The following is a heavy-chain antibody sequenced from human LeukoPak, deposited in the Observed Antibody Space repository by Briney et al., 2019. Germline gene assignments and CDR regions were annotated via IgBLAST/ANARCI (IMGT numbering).Heavy chain of an antibody. V-gene: IGHV1-18*01. D-gene: IGHD3-9*01. Sequence: ASVKVSCKASGYTFTSYGISWVRQAPGQGLEWMGWISAYNGNTNYAQKLQGRVTMTTDTSTSTAYMELRSLRSDDTAVYYCATYYDILTGYYSAEYFQHWGRGTLVTVSS. CDR1: GYTFTSYG. J-gene: IGHJ1*01. CDR3: ATYYDILTGYYSAEYFQH. CDR2: ISAYNGNT.